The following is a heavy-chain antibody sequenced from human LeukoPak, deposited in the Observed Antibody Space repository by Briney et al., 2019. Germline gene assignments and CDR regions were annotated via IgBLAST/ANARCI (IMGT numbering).Heavy chain of an antibody. CDR3: ARETWSAFDI. J-gene: IGHJ3*02. CDR1: GGSFSGYY. CDR2: INHSGST. Sequence: SETLSLTCAVYGGSFSGYYWSWIRQPPGKGLEWVGEINHSGSTNYNPSLKSRVTISVDTSNNQFSLKLTSVTAADTAVYYCARETWSAFDIWGPGTMVTVSS. D-gene: IGHD2-8*02. V-gene: IGHV4-34*01.